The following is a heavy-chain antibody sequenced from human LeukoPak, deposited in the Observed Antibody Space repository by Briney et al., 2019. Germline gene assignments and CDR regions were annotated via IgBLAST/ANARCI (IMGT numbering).Heavy chain of an antibody. CDR2: IRYDGSNK. CDR3: AKGVTSRGDAFDI. CDR1: GFTFSSYG. J-gene: IGHJ3*02. D-gene: IGHD4-11*01. Sequence: PGGSLRLSCAASGFTFSSYGMHWVRQAPGKGLEWVAFIRYDGSNKYYADSVKGRFTISRDNSKNTLYLQINSLRAEDTAVYYCAKGVTSRGDAFDIWGQGTMVTVSS. V-gene: IGHV3-30*02.